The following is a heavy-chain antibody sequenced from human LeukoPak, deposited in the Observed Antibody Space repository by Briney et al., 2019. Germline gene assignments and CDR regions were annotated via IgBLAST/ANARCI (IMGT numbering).Heavy chain of an antibody. CDR3: ARVVPTYYYGSEAPFDY. D-gene: IGHD3-10*01. CDR1: GYTFTGYY. CDR2: INPNSGGT. J-gene: IGHJ4*02. Sequence: GASVKVSCKASGYTFTGYYMHWVRQAPGQGLEWMGWINPNSGGTNYAQKFQGRVTMTRDTSISTAYMELSRLRSDDTAVYYCARVVPTYYYGSEAPFDYWGQGTLVTVSS. V-gene: IGHV1-2*02.